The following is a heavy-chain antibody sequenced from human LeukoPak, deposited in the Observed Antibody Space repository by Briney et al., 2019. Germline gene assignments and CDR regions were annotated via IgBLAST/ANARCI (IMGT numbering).Heavy chain of an antibody. CDR3: ATEAPRSYYFDY. CDR1: EDTFTYYH. CDR2: VYATGGTT. J-gene: IGHJ4*02. Sequence: ASVKVSCKASEDTFTYYHIHWVRQAPGQGVEWMGAVYATGGTTINTQNFPGRVTMTRDTSTGTVYMELSSLRFEDTAMYYCATEAPRSYYFDYWGQGILVTVSS. V-gene: IGHV1-46*01.